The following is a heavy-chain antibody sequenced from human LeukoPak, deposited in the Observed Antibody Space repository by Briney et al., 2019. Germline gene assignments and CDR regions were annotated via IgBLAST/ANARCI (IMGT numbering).Heavy chain of an antibody. Sequence: HSGGSLRLSCAAPGFTFSSYAMHWVRQAPGKGLEWVAVISYDGSNKYYADSVKGRFTISRDNSKNTLYLQMNSLRAEDTAVYYCARGVNWNQPLFDYWGQGTLVTVSS. J-gene: IGHJ4*02. CDR2: ISYDGSNK. D-gene: IGHD1-1*01. CDR3: ARGVNWNQPLFDY. CDR1: GFTFSSYA. V-gene: IGHV3-30-3*01.